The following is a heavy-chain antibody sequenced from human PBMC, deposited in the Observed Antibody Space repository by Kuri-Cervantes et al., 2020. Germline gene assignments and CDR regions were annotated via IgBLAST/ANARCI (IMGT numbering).Heavy chain of an antibody. J-gene: IGHJ5*02. CDR1: GGSISSGDYY. D-gene: IGHD3-22*01. CDR3: ARDWGYYDSSGYYYGTTDNWFDP. CDR2: IYYSGST. Sequence: SCTVSGGSISSGDYYWSWIRQPPGKGLEWIGYIYYSGSTYYNPSLKSRVTISVDTSKNQFSLKLSSVTAADTAVYYCARDWGYYDSSGYYYGTTDNWFDPWGQGTLVTVSS. V-gene: IGHV4-30-4*01.